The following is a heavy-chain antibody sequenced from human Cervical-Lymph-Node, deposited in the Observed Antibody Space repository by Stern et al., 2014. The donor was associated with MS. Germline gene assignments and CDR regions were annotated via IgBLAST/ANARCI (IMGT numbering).Heavy chain of an antibody. CDR2: ISSSSSYI. D-gene: IGHD6-13*01. CDR1: GFTFSSYS. CDR3: ARDQWGAAAVYFDY. J-gene: IGHJ4*02. V-gene: IGHV3-21*01. Sequence: EVQLEESGGGLVKPGGSLRLSCAASGFTFSSYSMNWVRKAPGKGLEWVSFISSSSSYIYYADSVKGRLTISRDKAKHSLYLQMNSLIAEDTAVYYCARDQWGAAAVYFDYWGQGTLVTVSS.